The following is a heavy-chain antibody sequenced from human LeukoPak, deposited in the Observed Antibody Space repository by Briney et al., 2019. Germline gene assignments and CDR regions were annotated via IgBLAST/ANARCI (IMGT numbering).Heavy chain of an antibody. D-gene: IGHD5-18*01. Sequence: ASVKVSCKASGYTFTSYYMHWVRQAPGQGLEWMGIINPSGGSTSYAQKFQGRVTMTRDTSASTVYMELSSLRSEDTAVYYCARSDTAMVFDYWGQGTLVTVSS. J-gene: IGHJ4*02. CDR2: INPSGGST. CDR1: GYTFTSYY. CDR3: ARSDTAMVFDY. V-gene: IGHV1-46*01.